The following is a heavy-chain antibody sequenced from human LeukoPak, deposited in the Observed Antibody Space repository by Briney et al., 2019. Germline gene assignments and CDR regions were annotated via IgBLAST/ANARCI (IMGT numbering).Heavy chain of an antibody. V-gene: IGHV3-23*01. Sequence: GGSLRLSCAASGFTFSNGMSWVRQAPGKGLEWVSAISGSGDSTYYADSVKGRFTISRDNSKNTLYLQMNSLRAEDTAVYYCAKVGYYDSSGPLDYYYMDVWGKGTTVTISS. CDR3: AKVGYYDSSGPLDYYYMDV. CDR1: GFTFSNG. J-gene: IGHJ6*03. D-gene: IGHD3-22*01. CDR2: ISGSGDST.